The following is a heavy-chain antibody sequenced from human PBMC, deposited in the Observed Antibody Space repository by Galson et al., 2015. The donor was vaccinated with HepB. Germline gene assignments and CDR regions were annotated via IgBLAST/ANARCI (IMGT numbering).Heavy chain of an antibody. J-gene: IGHJ4*02. D-gene: IGHD5-24*01. V-gene: IGHV3-23*01. Sequence: SLRLSCAASGFTFINHAMSWVRQAPGKGLEWVSAISSSGGSTFYADSVEGRFTISRDNSRNTLFLQLNSLRAEDTAVYYCAKDLDGYNLDYWGQGALVTVSS. CDR2: ISSSGGST. CDR3: AKDLDGYNLDY. CDR1: GFTFINHA.